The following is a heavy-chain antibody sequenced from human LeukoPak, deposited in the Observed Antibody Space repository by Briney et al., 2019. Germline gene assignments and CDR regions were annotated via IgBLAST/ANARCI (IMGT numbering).Heavy chain of an antibody. Sequence: SVKVSCKASGGTFSSYAISWVRQAPGQGLGGMGGIIPIFGTTNYAQKFQGRVTITTDESTSTAYMELGSLRSEDTAVYYCARDHGDGYNPGYRSFDYWGQGTLVTVSS. CDR2: IIPIFGTT. J-gene: IGHJ4*02. D-gene: IGHD5-24*01. CDR1: GGTFSSYA. CDR3: ARDHGDGYNPGYRSFDY. V-gene: IGHV1-69*05.